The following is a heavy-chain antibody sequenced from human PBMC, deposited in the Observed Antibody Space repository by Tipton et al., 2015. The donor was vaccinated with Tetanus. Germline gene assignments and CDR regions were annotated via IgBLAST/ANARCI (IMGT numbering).Heavy chain of an antibody. CDR2: ISAYNGNT. CDR1: GYTFTSYG. CDR3: SGDLRITMIVVVSAFDI. D-gene: IGHD3-22*01. V-gene: IGHV1-18*01. Sequence: QLVQSGPEVKKPGASVKVSCKASGYTFTSYGISWVRQAPGQGLEWMGWISAYNGNTNYAQKLQGRVTMTTDTSTSTAYMELRSLRSDGTAVYFCSGDLRITMIVVVSAFDIWGQGTMVPVSS. J-gene: IGHJ3*02.